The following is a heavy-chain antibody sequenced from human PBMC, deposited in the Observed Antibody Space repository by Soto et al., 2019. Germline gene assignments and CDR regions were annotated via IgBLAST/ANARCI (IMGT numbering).Heavy chain of an antibody. Sequence: QVQLVQSGAEVKKPGASVKVSCKASGYTFTSYGISWVRQAPGQGLEWMGWISAYNGNTNYAQKLQGRVTMTTDTSTSTAYMELRSLRSDDTAVYYCARDWWKIDYAMVGRFYYYYGMDVWGQGTTVTVSS. CDR3: ARDWWKIDYAMVGRFYYYYGMDV. CDR2: ISAYNGNT. V-gene: IGHV1-18*01. D-gene: IGHD4-17*01. CDR1: GYTFTSYG. J-gene: IGHJ6*02.